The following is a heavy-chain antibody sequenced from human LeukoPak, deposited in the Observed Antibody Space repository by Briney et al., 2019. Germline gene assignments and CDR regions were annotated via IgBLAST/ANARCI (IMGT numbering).Heavy chain of an antibody. CDR2: IYYSWST. V-gene: IGHV4-59*08. Sequence: SETLSLTCTVSGGSISSSYWTWIRHPPRKGLEWVGYIYYSWSTNSNPSLKLQGTITVAVSTNQYSLNLSLGTAAATAVDSSVRYGGRVGRDWYFDLWGRGTPVTVSS. CDR1: GGSISSSY. CDR3: VRYGGRVGRDWYFDL. D-gene: IGHD1-26*01. J-gene: IGHJ2*01.